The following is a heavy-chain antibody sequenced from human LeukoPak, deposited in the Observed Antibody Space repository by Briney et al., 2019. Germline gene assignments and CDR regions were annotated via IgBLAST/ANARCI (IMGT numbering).Heavy chain of an antibody. Sequence: ASVKVSCKASGYNFTGYYMHWVRQAPGQGLEWMGWINPNSGGTNYAQKFQGRVTMTRDTSISTAYMELSRLRSDDTAVYYCARVSDPGWYYGMHVWGQGTTVTVSS. J-gene: IGHJ6*02. V-gene: IGHV1-2*02. CDR1: GYNFTGYY. CDR3: ARVSDPGWYYGMHV. CDR2: INPNSGGT.